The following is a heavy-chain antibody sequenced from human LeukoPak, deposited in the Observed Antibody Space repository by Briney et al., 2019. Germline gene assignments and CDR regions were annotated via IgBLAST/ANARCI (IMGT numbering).Heavy chain of an antibody. CDR2: IYYSGSS. J-gene: IGHJ4*02. Sequence: SETLSLTCTVSGGSISSSSYYWGWIRQPPGKGLEWIGSIYYSGSSFDNPALKSRVTISVDTSKNQFSLKLSSVTAADTAVYYCARHGRWVGKLFDYWGQGTLVTVSS. D-gene: IGHD4-23*01. V-gene: IGHV4-39*01. CDR3: ARHGRWVGKLFDY. CDR1: GGSISSSSYY.